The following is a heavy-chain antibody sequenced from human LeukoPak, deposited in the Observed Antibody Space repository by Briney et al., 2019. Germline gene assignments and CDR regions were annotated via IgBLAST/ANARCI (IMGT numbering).Heavy chain of an antibody. D-gene: IGHD6-13*01. CDR3: ARESDSSSWEGAFDI. CDR2: INPNSGGT. Sequence: ASVKVSCKASGYTFTGYYMHWVRQAPGQGLEWMGRINPNSGGTNYAQKFQGRVTMTRDTSISTAYMELSRLRSDDTAVYYCARESDSSSWEGAFDIWGQGTMVTVSS. J-gene: IGHJ3*02. CDR1: GYTFTGYY. V-gene: IGHV1-2*06.